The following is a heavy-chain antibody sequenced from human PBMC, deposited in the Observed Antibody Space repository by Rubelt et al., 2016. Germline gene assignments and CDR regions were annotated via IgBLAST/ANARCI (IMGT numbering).Heavy chain of an antibody. D-gene: IGHD3-16*01. V-gene: IGHV1-2*06. CDR3: AREYSYAYYFDY. CDR1: GYTFTGYY. Sequence: QVHLVQSGAEVKKPGASVKVSCKASGYTFTGYYIHWVRQAPGHGLEWMGQSNPNSGGTNYAQKFQGRVTMTRDTSISTAYLDLSGLRSDDTALYYCAREYSYAYYFDYWGLGTLVTVSS. CDR2: SNPNSGGT. J-gene: IGHJ4*02.